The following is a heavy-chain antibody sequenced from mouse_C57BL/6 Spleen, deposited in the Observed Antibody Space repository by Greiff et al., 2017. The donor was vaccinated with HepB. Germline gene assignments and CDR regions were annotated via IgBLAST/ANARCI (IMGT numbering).Heavy chain of an antibody. Sequence: QVQLQQSGAELVRPGASVKLSCKASGYTFTDYYINWVKQRPGQGLEWIARIYPGSGNTYYNEKFKGKATLTAEKTSSTAYMQLSSLTSEDSAVYFCARSASWDVYFDVWGTGTTVTVSS. CDR2: IYPGSGNT. CDR3: ARSASWDVYFDV. CDR1: GYTFTDYY. V-gene: IGHV1-76*01. D-gene: IGHD4-1*01. J-gene: IGHJ1*03.